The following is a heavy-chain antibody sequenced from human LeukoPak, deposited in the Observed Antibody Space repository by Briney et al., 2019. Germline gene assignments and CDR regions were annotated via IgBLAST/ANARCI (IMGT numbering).Heavy chain of an antibody. CDR1: GGSISSSNW. CDR3: ASLRGYSYGRYFDY. D-gene: IGHD5-18*01. J-gene: IGHJ4*02. CDR2: IYESGST. Sequence: SETLSLTCAVSGGSISSSNWWSWVRQPPGKGLEWIGEIYESGSTDYNPSLKSRVTISVDKSKNQFSLKLSSVTAADTAVYYCASLRGYSYGRYFDYWGQGTLVTVSS. V-gene: IGHV4-4*02.